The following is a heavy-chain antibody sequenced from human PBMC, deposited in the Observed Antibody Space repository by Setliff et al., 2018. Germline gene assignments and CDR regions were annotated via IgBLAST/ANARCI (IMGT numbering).Heavy chain of an antibody. CDR3: ARVPNWGKLDY. Sequence: SVKVSCKAFGYTFAKYGTSWVRQAPGQGLEWMGGTIPSFGSTNYAQKFQGRVTIITDESTSTAYMELSSLTSADTAVYYCARVPNWGKLDYWGLGTLVTVSS. J-gene: IGHJ4*02. CDR2: TIPSFGST. V-gene: IGHV1-69*05. D-gene: IGHD3-16*01. CDR1: GYTFAKYG.